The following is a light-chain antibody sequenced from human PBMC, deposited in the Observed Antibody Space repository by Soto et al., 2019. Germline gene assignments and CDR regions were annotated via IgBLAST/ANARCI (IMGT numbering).Light chain of an antibody. CDR1: SSDVGGYNY. V-gene: IGLV2-14*01. CDR2: KVS. Sequence: QSVLTQPASVSGSPGQSITISCTGTSSDVGGYNYVSWYQQHPGKAPKLMIYKVSNRPSGVSNRFSGSKSGNTASLTISGLQAEDEADYYCSSYTSSSSVFGGGTKVTVL. J-gene: IGLJ2*01. CDR3: SSYTSSSSV.